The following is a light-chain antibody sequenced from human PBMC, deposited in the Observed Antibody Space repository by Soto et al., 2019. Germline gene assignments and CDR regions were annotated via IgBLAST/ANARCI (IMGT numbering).Light chain of an antibody. Sequence: DIPMTQSPSSLSASVGDRVTITCRASQSIATFLNWYQQRPGQAPRLLIYAASNLENGVPSTFRGSGSETLFTLTISSLQPEDFAPYYCQQSYRTPVTFGQGTKLEIK. CDR1: QSIATF. V-gene: IGKV1-39*01. J-gene: IGKJ2*01. CDR3: QQSYRTPVT. CDR2: AAS.